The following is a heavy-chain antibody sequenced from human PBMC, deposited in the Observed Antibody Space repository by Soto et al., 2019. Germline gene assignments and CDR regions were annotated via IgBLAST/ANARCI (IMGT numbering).Heavy chain of an antibody. V-gene: IGHV1-18*01. D-gene: IGHD3-16*01. CDR1: GYTFTRYG. Sequence: QVQLVQPGAEVKNPGASVKVSCKASGYTFTRYGIGWARQAPGQGLEWMGWINTYNGNTNYAQNVQGRVTLTTDTSTSTAYMELRSLGSNDTAIYYCAMVDVYVTPSPQDVWGQGTTVIVSS. J-gene: IGHJ6*02. CDR3: AMVDVYVTPSPQDV. CDR2: INTYNGNT.